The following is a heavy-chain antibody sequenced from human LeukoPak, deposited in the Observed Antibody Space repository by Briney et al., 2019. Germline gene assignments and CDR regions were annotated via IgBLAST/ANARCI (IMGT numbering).Heavy chain of an antibody. Sequence: ASVKVSCKASGYTFTSYDINWVRQATGQGLEWMGWMNPNSGNTGYAQKFQGRVTMTRNTSISTAYMELSSLRSEDTAVYYCAREGISSARYYYDSSGIDYWSQGTLVTVSS. CDR1: GYTFTSYD. CDR3: AREGISSARYYYDSSGIDY. CDR2: MNPNSGNT. D-gene: IGHD3-22*01. J-gene: IGHJ4*02. V-gene: IGHV1-8*01.